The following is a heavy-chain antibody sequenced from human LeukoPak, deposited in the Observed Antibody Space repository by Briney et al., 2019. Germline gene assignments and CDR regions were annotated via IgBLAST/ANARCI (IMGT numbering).Heavy chain of an antibody. V-gene: IGHV3-30*02. D-gene: IGHD4-17*01. CDR3: AKDTGIDY. CDR1: GFTFGSYA. J-gene: IGHJ4*02. CDR2: IRYDGSNK. Sequence: GGSLRLSCAASGFTFGSYAMSWVRQAPGKGLERVAFIRYDGSNKYYADSVKGRFTISRDNSKNTLYLQMNSLRAEDTAVYYCAKDTGIDYWGQGTLVTVSS.